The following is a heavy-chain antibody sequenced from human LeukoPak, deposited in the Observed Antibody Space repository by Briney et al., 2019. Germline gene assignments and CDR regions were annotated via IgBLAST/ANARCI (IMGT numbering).Heavy chain of an antibody. Sequence: GESLKISCKGSGYSFTSYWIGWVRQMPGEGLEWMGIIYPGDSDTRYSPSSQGQVTISADKSISTAYLQWSSLKASDTAMYYCARNDFWSASWFDPWGQGTLVTVSS. CDR3: ARNDFWSASWFDP. J-gene: IGHJ5*02. V-gene: IGHV5-51*01. CDR2: IYPGDSDT. D-gene: IGHD3-3*01. CDR1: GYSFTSYW.